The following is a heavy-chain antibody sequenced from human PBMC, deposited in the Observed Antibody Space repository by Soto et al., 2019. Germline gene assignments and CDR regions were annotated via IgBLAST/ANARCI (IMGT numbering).Heavy chain of an antibody. Sequence: SETLSLTCAVYGGSFSGYYWSWIRQPPGKGLEWIGEINHSGSTNYNPSLKSRVTISVDTSKNQFSLKLSSVTAADTAVYHCARLDNTGRFQSFDYWGQGILVTGSS. J-gene: IGHJ4*02. CDR1: GGSFSGYY. CDR3: ARLDNTGRFQSFDY. V-gene: IGHV4-34*01. D-gene: IGHD1-1*01. CDR2: INHSGST.